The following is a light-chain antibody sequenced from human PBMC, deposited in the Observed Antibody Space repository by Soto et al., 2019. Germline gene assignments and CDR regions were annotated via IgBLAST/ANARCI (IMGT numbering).Light chain of an antibody. CDR2: DPS. CDR1: QNIGNW. Sequence: DIQMTQSPSTSSASVGDRVTITCRASQNIGNWLAWYQQKPGKTPDLLIYDPSSLECGVPLRFSGSGSGTEFTVTFRSLQTDDSATYYGQQYNDETWTFGQGTKVEIK. J-gene: IGKJ1*01. CDR3: QQYNDETWT. V-gene: IGKV1-5*01.